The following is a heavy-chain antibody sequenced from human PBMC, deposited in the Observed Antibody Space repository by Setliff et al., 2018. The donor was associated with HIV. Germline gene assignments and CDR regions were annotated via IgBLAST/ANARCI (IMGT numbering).Heavy chain of an antibody. CDR1: GGSISSGSFY. CDR2: IYTSGST. J-gene: IGHJ4*02. V-gene: IGHV4-61*09. D-gene: IGHD3-9*01. Sequence: SETLSLTCTVSGGSISSGSFYWSWIRQPAGKGLEWIGHIYTSGSTNYNPSLKSRVTISVDTSKNQFSLKLSSVTAADTAMYYCARDDITIGLDYWGQGTLGTV. CDR3: ARDDITIGLDY.